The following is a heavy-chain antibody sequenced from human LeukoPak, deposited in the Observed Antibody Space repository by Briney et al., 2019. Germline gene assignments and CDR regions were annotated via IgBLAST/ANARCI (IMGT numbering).Heavy chain of an antibody. Sequence: SETLSLTCAVYGGSFSGYYWSWIRQPPGKGLEWIGEINHSGSTNYNPSLKRRVTISLETSKHQFSLKLTSVTAADTAVYYCARHSTIVGANYWGQGTLVTVSS. CDR3: ARHSTIVGANY. CDR2: INHSGST. D-gene: IGHD1-26*01. V-gene: IGHV4-34*01. CDR1: GGSFSGYY. J-gene: IGHJ4*02.